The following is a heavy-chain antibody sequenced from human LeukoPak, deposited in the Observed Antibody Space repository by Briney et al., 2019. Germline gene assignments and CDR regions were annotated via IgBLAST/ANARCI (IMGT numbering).Heavy chain of an antibody. CDR2: INHSGYT. V-gene: IGHV4-34*04. J-gene: IGHJ4*02. CDR3: TRMTTGHDY. D-gene: IGHD4-17*01. CDR1: GVSFNDYY. Sequence: TSETLSLTCAVSGVSFNDYYWSWVRQTPGKGLEWIGEINHSGYTNDSPSLKSRATLSIDTSRKQFSLNVRSVTVADTGTYYCTRMTTGHDYWGQGTLVTVSS.